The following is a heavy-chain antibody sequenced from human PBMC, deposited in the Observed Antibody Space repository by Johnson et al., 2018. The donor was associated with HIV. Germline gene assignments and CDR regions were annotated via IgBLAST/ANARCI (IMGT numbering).Heavy chain of an antibody. D-gene: IGHD3-22*01. CDR1: GFTFDDYG. CDR3: ARSYYDSSGYPHDAFDI. CDR2: INWNAGST. V-gene: IGHV3-20*04. Sequence: VQLVESGGGVVRPGGSLRLSCAASGFTFDDYGMSWVRQVPGKGLEWVSGINWNAGSTGYADSVKGRFTISRDNAKNSLYLQMKRLRAGDTAVYYCARSYYDSSGYPHDAFDIWGQGTMVTVSS. J-gene: IGHJ3*02.